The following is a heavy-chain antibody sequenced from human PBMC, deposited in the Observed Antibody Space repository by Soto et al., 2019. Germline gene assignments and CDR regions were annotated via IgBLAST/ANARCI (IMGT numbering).Heavy chain of an antibody. D-gene: IGHD2-21*02. CDR3: ARSIVVVTALDY. CDR1: GYTFTIYA. V-gene: IGHV1-3*01. J-gene: IGHJ4*02. Sequence: ASLKVSCKASGYTFTIYAMHWVRRAPGQRLGWMGWINAGNGNTKYSQKFQGRVTITRDTSASTAYMELSSLRSEDTAVYYCARSIVVVTALDYWGQGTLVTVSS. CDR2: INAGNGNT.